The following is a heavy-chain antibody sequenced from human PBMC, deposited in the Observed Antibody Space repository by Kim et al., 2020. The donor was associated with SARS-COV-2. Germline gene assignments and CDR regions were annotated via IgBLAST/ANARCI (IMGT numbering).Heavy chain of an antibody. V-gene: IGHV4-59*08. D-gene: IGHD1-26*01. J-gene: IGHJ4*02. Sequence: NPHPHLKSRVTISVDTSKTQFALKLSSVTAADTAVYYCARLVGWEYYFDYWGQGTLVTVSS. CDR3: ARLVGWEYYFDY.